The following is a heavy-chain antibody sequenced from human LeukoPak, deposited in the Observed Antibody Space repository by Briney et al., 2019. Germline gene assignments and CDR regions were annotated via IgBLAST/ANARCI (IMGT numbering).Heavy chain of an antibody. Sequence: ASVKVSCKVSGYTLTEISMHWVRQAPGKGLEWMGGFDPEEGETIYAQKFQGRVTMTEDTSTDTAYMELSSLRSEDTAVHYCARGGRGSYGRNWFDPWGQGTLVTVSS. CDR1: GYTLTEIS. V-gene: IGHV1-24*01. CDR2: FDPEEGET. D-gene: IGHD1-26*01. CDR3: ARGGRGSYGRNWFDP. J-gene: IGHJ5*02.